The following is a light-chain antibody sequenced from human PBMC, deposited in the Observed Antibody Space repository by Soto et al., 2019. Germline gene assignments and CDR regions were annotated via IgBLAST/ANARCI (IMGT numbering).Light chain of an antibody. CDR2: GAS. CDR1: QSVSSN. V-gene: IGKV3-15*01. J-gene: IGKJ1*01. Sequence: EIVMTQSPATLSVSPGERATLSCRTSQSVSSNLAWYQQKPGQAPGLLIYGASTRATGIPARFSGSGSGTEFTLTITSLQSEDFAVYYCQQYNNWPPPFGQGTKVDIK. CDR3: QQYNNWPPP.